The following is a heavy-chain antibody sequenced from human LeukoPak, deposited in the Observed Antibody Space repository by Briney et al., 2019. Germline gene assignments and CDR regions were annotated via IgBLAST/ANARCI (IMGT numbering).Heavy chain of an antibody. CDR3: ARDPGYSSGWSGY. J-gene: IGHJ4*02. Sequence: ASVRVSCKASGYTFTSYDINWVRQATGLGLEWMGWMNPNSGNTGYAQKFQGRVTMTRNTSISTAYMELSSLRSEDTAVYYCARDPGYSSGWSGYWGQGTLVTVSS. V-gene: IGHV1-8*01. CDR1: GYTFTSYD. D-gene: IGHD6-19*01. CDR2: MNPNSGNT.